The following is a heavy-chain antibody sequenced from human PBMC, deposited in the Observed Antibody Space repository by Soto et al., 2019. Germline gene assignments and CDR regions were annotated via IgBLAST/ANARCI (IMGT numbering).Heavy chain of an antibody. V-gene: IGHV3-30*18. D-gene: IGHD1-26*01. CDR2: ISYDGSNK. J-gene: IGHJ6*02. CDR1: GFTFSSYG. Sequence: QVQLVESGGGVVQPGRSLRLSCAASGFTFSSYGMHWVRQAPGKGLEWVAVISYDGSNKYYADSVKGRFTISRDNSKNTLYLQMKSLRAEDTAVYYCAKAWAGATTEYGMDVWGQGTTVTVSS. CDR3: AKAWAGATTEYGMDV.